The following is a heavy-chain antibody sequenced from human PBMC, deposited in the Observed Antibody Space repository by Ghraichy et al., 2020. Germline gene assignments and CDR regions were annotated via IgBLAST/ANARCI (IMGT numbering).Heavy chain of an antibody. CDR1: GGSFSGYY. V-gene: IGHV4-34*01. D-gene: IGHD3-10*01. Sequence: SETLSLTCAVYGGSFSGYYWSWIRQPPGKGLEWIGEINHSGSTNYNPSLKSRVTISVDTSKNQFSLKLSSVTAADTAVYYCARGYGSGRRGTWFDPWGQGTLVTVSS. J-gene: IGHJ5*02. CDR3: ARGYGSGRRGTWFDP. CDR2: INHSGST.